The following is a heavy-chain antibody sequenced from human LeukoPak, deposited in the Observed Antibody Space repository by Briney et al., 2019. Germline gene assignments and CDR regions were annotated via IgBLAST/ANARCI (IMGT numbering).Heavy chain of an antibody. Sequence: TTSETLSLTCTVSGGSISSHYWSWLRQPPGKGLEWLGEINHSGRTSSNSSLKSRVTISVDTSRNQFSLELSSVTAADTAVYYCARGTRRGYYYHMDVWDKGTTVTVSS. V-gene: IGHV4-34*01. CDR1: GGSISSHY. CDR2: INHSGRT. J-gene: IGHJ6*03. CDR3: ARGTRRGYYYHMDV.